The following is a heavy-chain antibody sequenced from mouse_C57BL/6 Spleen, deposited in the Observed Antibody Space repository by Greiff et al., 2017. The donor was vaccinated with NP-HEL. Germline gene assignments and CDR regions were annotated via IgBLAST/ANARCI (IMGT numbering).Heavy chain of an antibody. J-gene: IGHJ1*03. D-gene: IGHD2-2*01. V-gene: IGHV1-69*01. CDR2: IDPSDSYT. CDR3: ARSEVSYRYFDV. Sequence: VQLQQPGAELVMPGASVKLSCKASGFTFTSYWMHWVKQRPGQGLEWIGEIDPSDSYTNYNQKFKGKSTLTVDKSSSTAYMQLSSLTSEESAVYYCARSEVSYRYFDVWGTGTTVTVSS. CDR1: GFTFTSYW.